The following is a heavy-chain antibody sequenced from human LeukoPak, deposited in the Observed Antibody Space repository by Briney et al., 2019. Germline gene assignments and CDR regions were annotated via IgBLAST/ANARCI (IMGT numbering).Heavy chain of an antibody. J-gene: IGHJ4*02. D-gene: IGHD1-1*01. Sequence: PGGSLRLSCAASRFTFSRYGMHWVRQAPGKGLEWVAFIPYDGSNKYYADSVKGRFTISRDNSKNTLYLQMNSLRAEDTAVYYCARVTVQSGVSDYWGQGTLVTVSS. CDR1: RFTFSRYG. CDR3: ARVTVQSGVSDY. V-gene: IGHV3-30*02. CDR2: IPYDGSNK.